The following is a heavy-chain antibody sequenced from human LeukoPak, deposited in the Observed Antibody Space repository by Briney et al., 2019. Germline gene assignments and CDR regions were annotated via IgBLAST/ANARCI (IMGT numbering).Heavy chain of an antibody. V-gene: IGHV4-31*03. Sequence: SETLSLTCTVSGGSISSGGYYWSWIRQHPGKGLEWIGYVYYSGSTYYNPSLKSRVTISVDTSKNQFSLKLSPVTAADTAVYYCARVVQKGHAFDIWGQGTMVTVSS. CDR2: VYYSGST. J-gene: IGHJ3*02. D-gene: IGHD2-8*01. CDR1: GGSISSGGYY. CDR3: ARVVQKGHAFDI.